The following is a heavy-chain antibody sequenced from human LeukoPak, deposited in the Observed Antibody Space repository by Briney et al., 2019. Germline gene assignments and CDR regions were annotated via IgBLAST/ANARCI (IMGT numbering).Heavy chain of an antibody. V-gene: IGHV3-30*18. CDR2: ISYDGSNK. Sequence: PGGSLRLSCEASGFTFSSYGMHWVRQAPGKGLEWVAVISYDGSNKYYADSVKGRFTISRDNSKNTLYLQMNSLRAEDTAVYYCAKGGIIYRMDVWGQGTTVTVSS. CDR1: GFTFSSYG. J-gene: IGHJ6*02. D-gene: IGHD3-16*01. CDR3: AKGGIIYRMDV.